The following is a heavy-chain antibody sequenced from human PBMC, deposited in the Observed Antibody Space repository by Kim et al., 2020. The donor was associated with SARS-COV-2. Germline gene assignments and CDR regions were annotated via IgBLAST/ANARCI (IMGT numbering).Heavy chain of an antibody. CDR2: IIPIFGTA. V-gene: IGHV1-69*13. J-gene: IGHJ4*02. CDR3: ARDSYARGTMVRGVTFGY. CDR1: GGTFSSYA. D-gene: IGHD3-10*01. Sequence: SVKVSCKASGGTFSSYAISWVRQAPGQGLEWMGGIIPIFGTANYAQKFQGRVTITADESTSTAYMELSSLRSEDTAVYYCARDSYARGTMVRGVTFGYWGQGTLVTVSS.